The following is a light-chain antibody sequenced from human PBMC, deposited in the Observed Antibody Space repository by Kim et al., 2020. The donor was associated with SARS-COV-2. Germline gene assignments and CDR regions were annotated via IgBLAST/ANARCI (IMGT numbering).Light chain of an antibody. CDR1: CNSVGHQD. J-gene: IGLJ2*01. CDR3: SSWDRSLNAVV. CDR2: RNN. V-gene: IGLV10-54*04. Sequence: TTTLICAGTCNSVGHQDTSWLQQHQGHPTKLLSYRNNHRPSGISEGFSASRSGDTASLTITGLQPEDEADYYCSSWDRSLNAVVFGGGTQLTVL.